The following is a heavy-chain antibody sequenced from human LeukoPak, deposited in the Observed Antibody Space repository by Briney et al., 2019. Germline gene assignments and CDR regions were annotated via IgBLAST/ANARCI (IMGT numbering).Heavy chain of an antibody. V-gene: IGHV3-11*01. D-gene: IGHD3-22*01. CDR3: ARATSYYYDSSGYQY. Sequence: PGGSLRLSCAASGFTFSDYYMSWIRQAPGKGLEWVSYISSSGSTIYYADSVKGQFTISRDNAKNSLYLQMNSLRAEDTAVYYCARATSYYYDSSGYQYWGQGTLVTVSS. CDR2: ISSSGSTI. CDR1: GFTFSDYY. J-gene: IGHJ4*02.